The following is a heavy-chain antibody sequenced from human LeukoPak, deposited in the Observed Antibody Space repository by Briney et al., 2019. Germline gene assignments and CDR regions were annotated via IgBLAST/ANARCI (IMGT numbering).Heavy chain of an antibody. Sequence: SETLSLTCAVYGGSFSGYYWSWIRQPPGKGLEWIGEINHSGSTNYNPSLKSRVTISVDTSKNQFSLKLSSVTAADTAVYYCARGVPGSSRYDWGQGTLVTVSS. CDR3: ARGVPGSSRYD. D-gene: IGHD6-13*01. V-gene: IGHV4-34*01. J-gene: IGHJ4*02. CDR2: INHSGST. CDR1: GGSFSGYY.